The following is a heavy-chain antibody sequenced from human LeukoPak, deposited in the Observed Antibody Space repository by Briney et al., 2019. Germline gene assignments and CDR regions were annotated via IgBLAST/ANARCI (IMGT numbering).Heavy chain of an antibody. J-gene: IGHJ6*02. CDR2: IYYSGST. CDR1: GGSISSYY. CDR3: ARLRIAAAGTDYYYGMDV. Sequence: SETLSLTCTVSGGSISSYYWSWIRQPPGKGLEWIGYIYYSGSTNYNPSLKSRVTISVDTSKNQFSLKLSSVTAADTAVYYCARLRIAAAGTDYYYGMDVWGQGTTVTVSS. D-gene: IGHD6-13*01. V-gene: IGHV4-59*08.